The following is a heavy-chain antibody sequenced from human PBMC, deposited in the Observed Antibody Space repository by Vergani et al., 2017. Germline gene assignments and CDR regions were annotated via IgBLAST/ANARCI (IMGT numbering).Heavy chain of an antibody. D-gene: IGHD3-3*01. CDR3: ARQVDDFWSGYGYYYMDV. Sequence: QVQLQESGPGLVKPSETLSLTCTVSGGSISSYYWSWIRQPPGKGLEWIGYIYYSGSTNYNPSLKSRVTISVDTSKNQFSPKLSSVTAADTAVYYCARQVDDFWSGYGYYYMDVWGKGTTVTVSS. V-gene: IGHV4-59*01. J-gene: IGHJ6*03. CDR1: GGSISSYY. CDR2: IYYSGST.